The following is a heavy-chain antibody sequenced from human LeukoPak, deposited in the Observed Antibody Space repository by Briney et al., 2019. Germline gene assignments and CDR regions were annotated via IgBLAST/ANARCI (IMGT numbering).Heavy chain of an antibody. CDR2: IYSGGNT. D-gene: IGHD3-3*02. CDR3: ARDLHPRLAGFFDY. Sequence: GGSLRPSCAASGFTVISNYMSWVRQAPGKGLEWVSVIYSGGNTYYADSVEGRFTISRDNSKNTLYLQMKTLKAEDTAVYYCARDLHPRLAGFFDYWGQGTLVTVSS. CDR1: GFTVISNY. V-gene: IGHV3-53*01. J-gene: IGHJ4*02.